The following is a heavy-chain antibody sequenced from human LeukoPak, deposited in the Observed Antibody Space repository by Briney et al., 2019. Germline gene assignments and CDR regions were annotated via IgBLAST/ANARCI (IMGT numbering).Heavy chain of an antibody. D-gene: IGHD3-22*01. CDR2: ISVSGVNT. CDR1: GFTFSSYG. J-gene: IGHJ4*02. CDR3: AKRGYDSNGYYCQY. V-gene: IGHV3-23*01. Sequence: GGTLRLSCAASGFTFSSYGMSWVRQAPGKGLEWVSAISVSGVNTYYADSVKGRFTISRDNSKNTLYLQMNSLRAEDTAVYYCAKRGYDSNGYYCQYWGQGTLVTVSS.